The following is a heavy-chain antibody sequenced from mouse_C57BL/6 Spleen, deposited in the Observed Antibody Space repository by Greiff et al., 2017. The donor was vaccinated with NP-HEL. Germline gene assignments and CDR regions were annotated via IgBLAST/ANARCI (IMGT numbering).Heavy chain of an antibody. V-gene: IGHV1-64*01. J-gene: IGHJ4*01. CDR2: IHPNSGST. CDR3: ARSTVVVYAMDY. D-gene: IGHD1-1*01. Sequence: QVQLQQPGAELVKPGASVKLSCKASGYTFTSYWMHWVKQRPGQGLEWIGMIHPNSGSTNYNEKFKSKATLTVEKSSSTAYMQLSSLTSEDSAVYYCARSTVVVYAMDYWGQGTSVTVSS. CDR1: GYTFTSYW.